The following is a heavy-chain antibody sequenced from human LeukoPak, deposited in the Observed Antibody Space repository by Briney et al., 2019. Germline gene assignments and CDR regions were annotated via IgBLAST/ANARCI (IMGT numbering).Heavy chain of an antibody. Sequence: NPSETLSLTCAVYGGSFSGYYWSWIRQPPGKGLEWIGEMNHSGSTNYNPSLKSRVTISVDTSKNQFSLKLSSVTAADTAVYYCARGIQLWRYFDYWGQGTLVTVSS. CDR1: GGSFSGYY. V-gene: IGHV4-34*01. D-gene: IGHD5-18*01. CDR3: ARGIQLWRYFDY. J-gene: IGHJ4*02. CDR2: MNHSGST.